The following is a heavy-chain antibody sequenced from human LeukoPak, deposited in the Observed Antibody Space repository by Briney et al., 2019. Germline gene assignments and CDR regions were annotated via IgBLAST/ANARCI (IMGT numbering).Heavy chain of an antibody. D-gene: IGHD3-9*01. J-gene: IGHJ4*02. Sequence: RGSLRLSCSASGFTFSSYAMHWVRQAPGKGLEYVSAISSNGGSTYYADSVKGRFAISRDNSKNTLYLQMSSLRAEDTAVYYCVKDRSEYFDWLLGFDYWGQGTLVTVSS. CDR1: GFTFSSYA. CDR3: VKDRSEYFDWLLGFDY. CDR2: ISSNGGST. V-gene: IGHV3-64D*06.